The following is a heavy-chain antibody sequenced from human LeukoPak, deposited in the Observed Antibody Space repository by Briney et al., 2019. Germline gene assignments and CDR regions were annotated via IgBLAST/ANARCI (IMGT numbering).Heavy chain of an antibody. CDR2: ISYDGSIT. Sequence: PGGSLRLSCAASGFTFSSHAMHWVRQAPGTGLEWVAFISYDGSITSHADSVKGRFTISRDNSKNTLYLQMNSLRAEDTAVYYCARAESGYCSGGSCYGNWGQGTLVTVSS. CDR3: ARAESGYCSGGSCYGN. CDR1: GFTFSSHA. J-gene: IGHJ4*02. V-gene: IGHV3-30*04. D-gene: IGHD2-15*01.